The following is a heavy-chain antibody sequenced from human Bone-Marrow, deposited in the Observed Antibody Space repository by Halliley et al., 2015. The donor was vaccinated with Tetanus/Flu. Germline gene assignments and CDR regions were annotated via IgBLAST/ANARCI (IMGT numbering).Heavy chain of an antibody. CDR2: IDPSDSYT. V-gene: IGHV5-10-1*01. CDR1: GYGFTTYW. J-gene: IGHJ1*01. CDR3: AIIFAENFQH. Sequence: MQLVQSGADVKKPGESLRISCKGSGYGFTTYWISWVRQMPGKGLEWMGRIDPSDSYTSYSPSFQGHVTLSADKSIDTAYLQWGSLKASDTAMYYCAIIFAENFQHWGQGPLVTVSS. D-gene: IGHD2-21*01.